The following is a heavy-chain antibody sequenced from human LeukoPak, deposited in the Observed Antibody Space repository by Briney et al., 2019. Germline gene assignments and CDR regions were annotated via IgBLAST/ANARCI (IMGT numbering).Heavy chain of an antibody. D-gene: IGHD3-10*01. J-gene: IGHJ6*03. CDR1: VGSFSGYY. CDR2: INHSGST. V-gene: IGHV4-34*01. Sequence: SETLSLTCAVYVGSFSGYYWSWIRQPPGKGLEWIGEINHSGSTIYNSSLKSRVTISVDTSKNQFSLKLSSVTAADTAVYYCARGYYGSGSHCCHMDVWGKGTTITVS. CDR3: ARGYYGSGSHCCHMDV.